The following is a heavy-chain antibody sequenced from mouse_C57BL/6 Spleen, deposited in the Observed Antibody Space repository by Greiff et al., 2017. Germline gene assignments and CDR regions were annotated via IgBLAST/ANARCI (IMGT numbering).Heavy chain of an antibody. CDR2: IYPGDGDT. J-gene: IGHJ1*03. CDR1: GYAFSSSW. CDR3: AREGTSTVVPNWYFDV. D-gene: IGHD1-1*01. Sequence: QVQLQQSGPELVKPGASVKISCKASGYAFSSSWMNWVKQRPGKGLEWIGQIYPGDGDTNYNGKFKGKATLTADKSSSTAYMQLSSLTSEDSAVYFCAREGTSTVVPNWYFDVWGTGTTVTVSS. V-gene: IGHV1-82*01.